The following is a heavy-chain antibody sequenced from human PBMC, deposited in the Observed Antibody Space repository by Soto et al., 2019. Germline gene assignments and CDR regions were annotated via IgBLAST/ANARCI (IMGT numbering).Heavy chain of an antibody. CDR3: ARNTAHDAFDI. V-gene: IGHV1-2*04. D-gene: IGHD5-18*01. CDR2: INPNSGGT. J-gene: IGHJ3*02. CDR1: GYTFTGYY. Sequence: ASVKVSCKASGYTFTGYYMHWVRQAPGQGLEWMGWINPNSGGTNYAQKFQGWVTMTRDTSISTAYMELSRLRSDDTAVDYCARNTAHDAFDIWGQGTMVTVSS.